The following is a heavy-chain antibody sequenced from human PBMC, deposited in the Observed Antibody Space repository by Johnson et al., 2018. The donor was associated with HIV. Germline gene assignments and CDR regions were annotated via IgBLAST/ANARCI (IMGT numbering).Heavy chain of an antibody. J-gene: IGHJ3*02. V-gene: IGHV3-30*04. CDR1: GFTYSSYA. CDR3: ARSTYCGGDCYSVAFDI. CDR2: ISYDGSNK. Sequence: QVQLMESGGGVVQPGRSLRLSCVVSGFTYSSYAMHWVRQAPGKGLEWVAVISYDGSNKYYADSVKGRFTISRDNSKNTLYLQMNSLRAEDTAVYYCARSTYCGGDCYSVAFDIWGQGTMVTVSS. D-gene: IGHD2-21*01.